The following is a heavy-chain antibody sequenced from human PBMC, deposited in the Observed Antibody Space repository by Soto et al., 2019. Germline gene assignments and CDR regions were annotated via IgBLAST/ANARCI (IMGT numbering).Heavy chain of an antibody. V-gene: IGHV4-59*08. Sequence: PSETLSLTCTVSGGSISSYYWSWIRQPPGKGLEWIGYIYYSGSTNYNPSLKSRVTISVDTSKNQFSLKLSSVTAADTAVYYCARHPSRRYYDSSGYYYAFVYGMDVWGQVNTVTVSS. CDR3: ARHPSRRYYDSSGYYYAFVYGMDV. D-gene: IGHD3-22*01. CDR2: IYYSGST. CDR1: GGSISSYY. J-gene: IGHJ6*02.